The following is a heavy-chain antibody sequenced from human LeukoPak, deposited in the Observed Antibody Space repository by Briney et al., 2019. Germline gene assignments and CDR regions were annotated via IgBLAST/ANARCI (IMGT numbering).Heavy chain of an antibody. V-gene: IGHV1-8*03. CDR2: MNPNSGNT. J-gene: IGHJ3*02. CDR3: ARGPRGIVVVSAFDI. CDR1: GYTFTSYD. D-gene: IGHD2-2*01. Sequence: ASVKVSCKASGYTFTSYDINWVRQATGHGLERMGWMNPNSGNTGYAQKFQGRVTITRNTSISTAYMELSRLRSDDTAVYYCARGPRGIVVVSAFDIWGQGTMVTVSS.